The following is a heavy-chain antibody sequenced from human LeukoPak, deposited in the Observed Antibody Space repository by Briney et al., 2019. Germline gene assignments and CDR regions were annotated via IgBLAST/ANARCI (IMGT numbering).Heavy chain of an antibody. V-gene: IGHV1-2*06. J-gene: IGHJ6*02. CDR1: GYTFTGYY. D-gene: IGHD3-3*01. CDR2: INPNSGGT. CDR3: ARSPILRFLEWLSYGMDV. Sequence: ASVKVSCKASGYTFTGYYMHWVRQAPGQWLEWMGRINPNSGGTNYAQKFQGRVTMTRDTSISTAYMELSRLRSDDTAVYYCARSPILRFLEWLSYGMDVWGQGTTVTVSS.